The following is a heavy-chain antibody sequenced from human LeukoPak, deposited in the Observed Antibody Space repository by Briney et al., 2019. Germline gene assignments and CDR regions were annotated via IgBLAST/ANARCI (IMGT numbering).Heavy chain of an antibody. V-gene: IGHV3-20*04. J-gene: IGHJ4*02. Sequence: GGSLRLSCAASGFTFDDYGMSWVRQAPGKGLEWVSGINWNGGSTGYADSVKGRFTISRDNAKNSLYLQMSSLRAEDTALYYCASGSGSGYYYFVYWGQGTLVTVSS. CDR3: ASGSGSGYYYFVY. CDR1: GFTFDDYG. CDR2: INWNGGST. D-gene: IGHD3-22*01.